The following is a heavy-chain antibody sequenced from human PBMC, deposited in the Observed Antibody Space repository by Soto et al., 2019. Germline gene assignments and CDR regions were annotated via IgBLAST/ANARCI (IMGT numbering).Heavy chain of an antibody. J-gene: IGHJ4*02. Sequence: EVQLLESGGGLVQPGGSLRLSCAASGFTFSSYAMSWVRQAPGKGLEWVSAISGSGGSTYYEDSVKGRFTISRDNSKNTLYLQMNSLRAADTAVYYCAKDQAGYSSGWYLDYCGQGTLVTVSS. D-gene: IGHD6-19*01. V-gene: IGHV3-23*01. CDR3: AKDQAGYSSGWYLDY. CDR2: ISGSGGST. CDR1: GFTFSSYA.